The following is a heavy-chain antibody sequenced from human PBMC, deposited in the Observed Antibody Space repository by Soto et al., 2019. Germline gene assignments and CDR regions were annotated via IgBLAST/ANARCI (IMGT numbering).Heavy chain of an antibody. CDR3: AKGSASSRPYYFDY. V-gene: IGHV3-23*01. CDR2: ITDTGGDT. Sequence: PGGSLRLSCAASGFSFTAHAMTWVRQAPGKGLEWVSGITDTGGDTWHADSVKGRFTISRDNSMNILYLQMNSLRAEDTAVYYCAKGSASSRPYYFDYWGQGALVTVSS. D-gene: IGHD6-6*01. J-gene: IGHJ4*02. CDR1: GFSFTAHA.